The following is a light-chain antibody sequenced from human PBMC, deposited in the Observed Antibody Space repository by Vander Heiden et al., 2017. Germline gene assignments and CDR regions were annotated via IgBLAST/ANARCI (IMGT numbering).Light chain of an antibody. J-gene: IGKJ4*01. CDR2: RAS. V-gene: IGKV1-5*03. Sequence: DIYTPQSPSTLSASVGDRVIITCRASQTISHWLAWYQQKPGKAPKLLIYRASNLESGAPSRFSGSGSGTEFTLTISNLQPDDFATYYCQQYQTYPLTFGGGTRVDIK. CDR3: QQYQTYPLT. CDR1: QTISHW.